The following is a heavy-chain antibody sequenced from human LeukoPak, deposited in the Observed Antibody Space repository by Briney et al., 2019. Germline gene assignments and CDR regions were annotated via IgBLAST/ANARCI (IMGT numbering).Heavy chain of an antibody. CDR2: ISASGSYT. CDR1: GFTFSDYY. Sequence: GGSLRLSCAASGFTFSDYYMSWIRQAPGKGLEWVSKISASGSYTNDADSVKGRFTISRDNAKNSLYLHMNNLRAEDTAVYYCAREDKWYFDLWGRGTLVTVSS. V-gene: IGHV3-11*05. J-gene: IGHJ2*01. CDR3: AREDKWYFDL.